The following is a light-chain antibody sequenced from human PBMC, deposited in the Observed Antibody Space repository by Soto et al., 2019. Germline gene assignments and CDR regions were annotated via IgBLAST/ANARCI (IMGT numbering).Light chain of an antibody. CDR3: QQSYTPSWT. Sequence: DIQMTQSPSSLSASVGDRVIITCRASQSISIYLNWYQQKPGKAPKLLIYTASNLQIGVPSRFSGSGSGTDFTLTISTLQPDDFATYYCQQSYTPSWTFGQGTRVDIK. CDR1: QSISIY. J-gene: IGKJ1*01. CDR2: TAS. V-gene: IGKV1-39*01.